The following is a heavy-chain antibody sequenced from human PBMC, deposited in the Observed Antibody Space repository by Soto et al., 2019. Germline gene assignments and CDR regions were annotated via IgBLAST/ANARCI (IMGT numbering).Heavy chain of an antibody. CDR1: GFTFSSYG. J-gene: IGHJ6*02. CDR2: ISYDGSNK. CDR3: AKDIVVVPAAMYYYYGMDV. D-gene: IGHD2-2*01. V-gene: IGHV3-30*18. Sequence: GGSLRLSCAASGFTFSSYGMHWVRQAPGQGLEWVAVISYDGSNKYYADSVKGRFTISRDNSKNTLYLQMNSLRAEDTAVYYCAKDIVVVPAAMYYYYGMDVWGQGTTVTVSS.